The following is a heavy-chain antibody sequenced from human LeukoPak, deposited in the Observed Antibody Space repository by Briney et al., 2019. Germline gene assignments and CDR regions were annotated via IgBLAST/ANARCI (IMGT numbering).Heavy chain of an antibody. V-gene: IGHV4-39*07. Sequence: SETLSLTCNVSGASMSNYYWVWIRQPPGKGLEWIGSIYHSGTTYSGSTYYNPSLKSRVTISVDTSKNQFSLKLSSVTAADTAVYYCARIRRVDTAMGEIDYWGQGTLVTVSS. D-gene: IGHD5-18*01. CDR1: GASMSNYY. J-gene: IGHJ4*02. CDR2: IYHSGTTYSGST. CDR3: ARIRRVDTAMGEIDY.